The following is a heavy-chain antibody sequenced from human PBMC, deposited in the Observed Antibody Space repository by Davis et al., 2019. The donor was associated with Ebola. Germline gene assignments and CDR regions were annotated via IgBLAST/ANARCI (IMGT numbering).Heavy chain of an antibody. J-gene: IGHJ4*02. CDR3: ARDHRIVAHGTPFDY. CDR2: TTVYNGDT. V-gene: IGHV1-18*04. CDR1: GYTFRMYG. D-gene: IGHD6-13*01. Sequence: ASVKVSCKASGYTFRMYGITWVRQAPGQGLEWMGWTTVYNGDTKYAQNLQGRVTMTTDTSTRTAYMELRSLRSDDTAVYYCARDHRIVAHGTPFDYWGQGTLVTVSS.